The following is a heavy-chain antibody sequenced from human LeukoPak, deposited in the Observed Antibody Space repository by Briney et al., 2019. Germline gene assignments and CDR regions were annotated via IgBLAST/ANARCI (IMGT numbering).Heavy chain of an antibody. CDR3: AKSKTPYCSSANCLMFDY. J-gene: IGHJ4*02. CDR2: ISGSGGST. D-gene: IGHD2-2*01. V-gene: IGHV3-23*01. CDR1: GFTFSSYA. Sequence: PGGSLRLPCAASGFTFSSYAMSWVRQAPGKGLEWVSGISGSGGSTYDANSVKGQFTISRDNSKNTLYLQMNSLRAEDTAVYYCAKSKTPYCSSANCLMFDYWGQGALVTVSS.